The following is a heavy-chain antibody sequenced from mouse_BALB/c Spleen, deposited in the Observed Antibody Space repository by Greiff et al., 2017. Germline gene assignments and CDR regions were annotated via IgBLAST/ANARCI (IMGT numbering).Heavy chain of an antibody. Sequence: EVKLQESGPGLVKPSQSLSLTCSVTGYSITSGYYWNWIRQFPGNKLEWMGYISYDGSNNYNPSLKNRISITRDTSKNQFFLKLNSVTTEDTATYYCARDYYGNQAWFAYWGQGTLVTVSA. CDR1: GYSITSGYY. V-gene: IGHV3-6*02. CDR3: ARDYYGNQAWFAY. D-gene: IGHD2-1*01. J-gene: IGHJ3*01. CDR2: ISYDGSN.